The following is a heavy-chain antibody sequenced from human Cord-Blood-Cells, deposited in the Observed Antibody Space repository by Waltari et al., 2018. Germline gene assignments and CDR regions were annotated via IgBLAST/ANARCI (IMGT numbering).Heavy chain of an antibody. D-gene: IGHD3-16*01. V-gene: IGHV3-23*01. CDR3: AKLGGFAY. Sequence: DVQLLESGGGLVPPGGCLRLSCAGSGFPFTSYALSGVRPAPGKGLEWVSAISGSGGSTYYADAVKGRFTISRDNSKNTLYLQMNSLRAEDTAVYYCAKLGGFAYWGQGTLVTVSS. CDR2: ISGSGGST. CDR1: GFPFTSYA. J-gene: IGHJ4*02.